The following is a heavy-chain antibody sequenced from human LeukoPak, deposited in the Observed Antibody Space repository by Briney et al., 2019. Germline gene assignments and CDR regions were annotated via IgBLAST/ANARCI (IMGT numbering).Heavy chain of an antibody. Sequence: GGPLRLSCAASGFTFSSYWMTWVRQAPGKGLEWVANIKHNGDELNYVDSVEDRFTISRDNAKNSLYLHMTSLRAEDTAVYYCARELRTFDSWGQGTLVTVSS. CDR3: ARELRTFDS. D-gene: IGHD3-16*01. CDR2: IKHNGDEL. J-gene: IGHJ4*02. V-gene: IGHV3-7*01. CDR1: GFTFSSYW.